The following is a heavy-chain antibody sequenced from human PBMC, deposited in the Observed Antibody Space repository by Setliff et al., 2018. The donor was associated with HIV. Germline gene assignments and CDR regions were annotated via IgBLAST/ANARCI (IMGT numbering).Heavy chain of an antibody. J-gene: IGHJ4*02. Sequence: PGGSLRLSCAASGFTSSRYDMHWVRQAPGQGLEWVSAIGTDGSNKYYADSVKGRFTISRDNSKNTLYLQMNSLRAEDTAVYYCAKLGPDVDTAMVNVYWGQGTLVTVSS. D-gene: IGHD5-18*01. CDR3: AKLGPDVDTAMVNVY. CDR2: IGTDGSNK. V-gene: IGHV3-33*06. CDR1: GFTSSRYD.